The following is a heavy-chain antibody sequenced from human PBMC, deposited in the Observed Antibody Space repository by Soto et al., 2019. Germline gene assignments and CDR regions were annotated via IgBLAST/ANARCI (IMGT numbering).Heavy chain of an antibody. CDR1: GSTFTCYY. CDR3: ERADILSRFDT. CDR2: INPNSGGT. D-gene: IGHD3-3*02. V-gene: IGHV1-2*02. J-gene: IGHJ5*02. Sequence: XSVKVSCKASGSTFTCYYIDWVRQAPGQGLECMGWINPNSGGTNYSQKFQGRVTMTRDTSISTAYMELSRLRSDDTAVYYCERADILSRFDTWGQGTLVTVSS.